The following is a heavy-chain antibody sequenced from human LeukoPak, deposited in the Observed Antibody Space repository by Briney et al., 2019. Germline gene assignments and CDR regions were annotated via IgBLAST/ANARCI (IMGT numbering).Heavy chain of an antibody. V-gene: IGHV3-30-3*01. J-gene: IGHJ4*02. Sequence: PGGSLRLSCAASGFTFSSYAMHWVRQAPGKGLEWVAVISYDGSNKYYADSVKGRFTISRDNSKNTLYLQMNSLRAEDTAVYYCAKDRGGSYTYWGQGTLVTVSS. D-gene: IGHD1-26*01. CDR3: AKDRGGSYTY. CDR2: ISYDGSNK. CDR1: GFTFSSYA.